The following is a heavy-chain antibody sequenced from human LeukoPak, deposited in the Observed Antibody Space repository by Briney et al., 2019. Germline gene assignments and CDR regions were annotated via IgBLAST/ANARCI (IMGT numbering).Heavy chain of an antibody. D-gene: IGHD6-13*01. CDR2: ISGSGGST. CDR3: AKVAVLRQQLVHAEYFQH. CDR1: GFTFSSYA. J-gene: IGHJ1*01. Sequence: PGGSLRLSCAASGFTFSSYAMSWVRQAPGKGLEWVSAISGSGGSTYYADSVKGRFTISRDNSKNTLYLQMNSLRAEDTAVYYCAKVAVLRQQLVHAEYFQHWGQGTLVTVSS. V-gene: IGHV3-23*01.